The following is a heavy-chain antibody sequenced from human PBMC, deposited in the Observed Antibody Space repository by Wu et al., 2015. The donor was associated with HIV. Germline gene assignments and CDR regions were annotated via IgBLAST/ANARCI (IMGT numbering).Heavy chain of an antibody. CDR3: ARDELFRVDDSLDL. J-gene: IGHJ3*01. CDR1: GYRFTDYH. CDR2: INPASGVT. D-gene: IGHD2-21*01. Sequence: QVQLVQSGAEVKKPGASVKVSCKASGYRFTDYHLLWIRQAPGQGFEWVGRINPASGVTNFAQKFQGRVTMTRDTSISTAYMELSSLRSDDTAIYYCARDELFRVDDSLDLWGQGTMVTVSS. V-gene: IGHV1-2*02.